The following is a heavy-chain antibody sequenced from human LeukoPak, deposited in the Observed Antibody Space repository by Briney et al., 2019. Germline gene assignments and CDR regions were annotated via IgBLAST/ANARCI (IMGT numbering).Heavy chain of an antibody. D-gene: IGHD2-21*01. CDR2: TYYRSTWFN. J-gene: IGHJ4*02. CDR3: ARYSGLGVPDY. CDR1: GDTFTNNGVN. Sequence: PSQTLSLTCATSGDTFTNNGVNWTWIGQSPSRGLESLVRTYYRSTWFNDYAVSLKSRITINPDTSKNQFSLLLNSVTPEDTAVYYCARYSGLGVPDYWGQGTLVTVSS. V-gene: IGHV6-1*01.